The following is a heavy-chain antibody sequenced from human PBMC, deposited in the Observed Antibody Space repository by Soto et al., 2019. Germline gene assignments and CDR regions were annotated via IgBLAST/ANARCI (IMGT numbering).Heavy chain of an antibody. V-gene: IGHV3-64*01. D-gene: IGHD6-13*01. CDR3: ARSSQYSISWDYYYYGMDV. CDR2: ISSNGGST. CDR1: GFTFSSYA. J-gene: IGHJ6*02. Sequence: EVQLVESGGGLVQPGGSLRLSCAASGFTFSSYAMHWVRQAPGKGLEYVSVISSNGGSTYYAKSVKGRFTISRDNSKNTLYLQMGSLRAEDMAVYYCARSSQYSISWDYYYYGMDVWGQGTTVTVSS.